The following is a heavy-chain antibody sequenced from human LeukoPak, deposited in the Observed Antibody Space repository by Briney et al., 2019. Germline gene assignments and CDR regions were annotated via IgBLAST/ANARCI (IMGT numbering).Heavy chain of an antibody. J-gene: IGHJ4*02. CDR3: ASRDGYNEPFDY. Sequence: GGSLRLSCAASGFTFDDYAMHWVRQAPGKGLEWVSGISWNSGNIGYADSVKGRFTISRDNAKNSLYLQMNSLRAEDTAVYYCASRDGYNEPFDYWGQGTLVTVSS. CDR2: ISWNSGNI. D-gene: IGHD5-24*01. CDR1: GFTFDDYA. V-gene: IGHV3-9*01.